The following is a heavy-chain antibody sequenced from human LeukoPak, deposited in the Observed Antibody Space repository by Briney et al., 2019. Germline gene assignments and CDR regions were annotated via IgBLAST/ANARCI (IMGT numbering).Heavy chain of an antibody. V-gene: IGHV4-59*12. CDR1: GGSISTYY. Sequence: PSETLSLTCTVSGGSISTYYWSWMRQPPGKGLEWIGYVYYSGTTSYNPSLKSRVAISIDTSKKQFSLKLSSVTAADTAVYYCAREVVAAAGVDYWGQGTLVTVSS. CDR2: VYYSGTT. J-gene: IGHJ4*02. CDR3: AREVVAAAGVDY. D-gene: IGHD6-13*01.